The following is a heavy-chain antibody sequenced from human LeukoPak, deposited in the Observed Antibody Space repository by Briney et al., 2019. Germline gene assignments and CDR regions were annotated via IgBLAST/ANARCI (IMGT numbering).Heavy chain of an antibody. J-gene: IGHJ6*02. CDR1: GGSISSSSYY. CDR3: ASGVEMAYYYYYYGMDV. CDR2: IYYSGST. V-gene: IGHV4-39*01. Sequence: SETLSLTCTVSGGSISSSSYYLGWIRQPPGKGLEWIVSIYYSGSTYYNPSLKSRVTISVDTSKNQFSLKLSSVTAADTAVYYCASGVEMAYYYYYYGMDVWGQGTTVTVSS. D-gene: IGHD5-12*01.